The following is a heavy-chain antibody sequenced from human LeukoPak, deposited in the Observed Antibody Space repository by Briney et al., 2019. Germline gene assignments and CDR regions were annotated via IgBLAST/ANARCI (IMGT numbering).Heavy chain of an antibody. Sequence: GGSLRLSCAASGFTFSSYEMNWVRQAPGKGLEWVSYISSSGSTIYYADSVKGRFTIPRDNAKNSLYLQMNSLRAEDTAVYYCARGQPTYYYDSSGPAASDYWGQGTLVTVSS. V-gene: IGHV3-48*03. CDR3: ARGQPTYYYDSSGPAASDY. CDR1: GFTFSSYE. CDR2: ISSSGSTI. D-gene: IGHD3-22*01. J-gene: IGHJ4*02.